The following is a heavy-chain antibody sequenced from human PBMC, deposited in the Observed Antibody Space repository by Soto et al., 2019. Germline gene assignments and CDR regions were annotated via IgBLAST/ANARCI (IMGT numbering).Heavy chain of an antibody. CDR1: GGSISSGDYY. D-gene: IGHD3-3*01. J-gene: IGHJ4*02. CDR2: IYYSGST. CDR3: ARRQIFGVVIESFDY. Sequence: SETLSLTCTVSGGSISSGDYYWSWIRQPPGKGLEWIGYIYYSGSTYYNPSLKSRVTISVDTSKNQFSLKLSSVTAADTAVYYCARRQIFGVVIESFDYWGQGTLVTVSS. V-gene: IGHV4-30-4*01.